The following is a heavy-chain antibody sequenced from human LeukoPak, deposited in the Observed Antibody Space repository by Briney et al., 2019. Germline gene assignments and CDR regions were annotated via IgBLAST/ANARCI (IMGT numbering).Heavy chain of an antibody. J-gene: IGHJ3*02. V-gene: IGHV4-38-2*02. Sequence: SETLSLTCTVSGYSISSGYYWGWIRQPPGKGLEWIGSIYHSGSTYYNPSLKSRVTISVDTSKNQFSLKLSSVTAADTAVYYCARQGLGYSGYLDAFDIWGQGTMVTVSS. D-gene: IGHD5-12*01. CDR3: ARQGLGYSGYLDAFDI. CDR1: GYSISSGYY. CDR2: IYHSGST.